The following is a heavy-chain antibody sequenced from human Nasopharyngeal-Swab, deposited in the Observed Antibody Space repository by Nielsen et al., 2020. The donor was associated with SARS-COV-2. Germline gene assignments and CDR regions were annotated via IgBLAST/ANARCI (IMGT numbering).Heavy chain of an antibody. J-gene: IGHJ4*02. D-gene: IGHD2-21*02. CDR2: IIPIFGTA. CDR3: ARDFHVGAYCGGDCYTRFGY. V-gene: IGHV1-69*06. CDR1: GGTFSSYA. Sequence: SVKVSCKASGGTFSSYAISWVRQAPGQGLEWMGGIIPIFGTANYAQKFQGRVTITADKSTSTAYMELSSLRSEDTAVYYCARDFHVGAYCGGDCYTRFGYWGQGTRVTVSS.